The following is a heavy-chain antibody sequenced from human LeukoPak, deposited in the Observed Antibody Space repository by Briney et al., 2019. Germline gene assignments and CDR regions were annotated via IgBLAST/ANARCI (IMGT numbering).Heavy chain of an antibody. V-gene: IGHV1-8*03. CDR3: ARVGTMIVVGAFDI. CDR1: GYTFTSYD. D-gene: IGHD3-22*01. Sequence: ASVKVSCKASGYTFTSYDINWVRQATGQGLEWMGWMNPNSGNTGYAQKFQGRVTITRNTSISTAYMELSRLRSDDTAVYYCARVGTMIVVGAFDIWGQGTMVTVSS. J-gene: IGHJ3*02. CDR2: MNPNSGNT.